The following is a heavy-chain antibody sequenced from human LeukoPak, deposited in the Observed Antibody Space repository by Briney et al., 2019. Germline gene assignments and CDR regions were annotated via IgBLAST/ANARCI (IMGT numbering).Heavy chain of an antibody. D-gene: IGHD2-21*01. CDR1: GFTFSSYS. J-gene: IGHJ5*02. CDR3: AKVHITSWSWWFDP. CDR2: IVGSGGNPYSDEST. Sequence: GGSLRLSCAASGFTFSSYSMNWVRQAPGKGLEWVSAIVGSGGNPYSDESTFYADSVKGRFTISRDNSKNTLYLQMHSLRAEDTALYYCAKVHITSWSWWFDPWGQGTLVTVSS. V-gene: IGHV3-23*01.